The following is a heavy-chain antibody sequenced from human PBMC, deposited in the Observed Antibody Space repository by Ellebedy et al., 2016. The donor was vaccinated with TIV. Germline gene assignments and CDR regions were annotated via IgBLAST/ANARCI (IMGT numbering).Heavy chain of an antibody. CDR2: ISQDGSKT. Sequence: GESLKISCTASAFTFSAYGMHWVRQAPGKGLEWVAVISQDGSKTYYADSVQGRFTISRDNSNNTLYLQMTSLRTEDTAVYYCAKERHPRHPRWMGPTYFDYWGQGTLVAVSS. CDR3: AKERHPRHPRWMGPTYFDY. CDR1: AFTFSAYG. D-gene: IGHD4-23*01. V-gene: IGHV3-30*18. J-gene: IGHJ4*02.